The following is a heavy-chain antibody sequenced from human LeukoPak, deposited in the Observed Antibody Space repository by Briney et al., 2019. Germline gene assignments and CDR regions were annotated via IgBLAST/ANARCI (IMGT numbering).Heavy chain of an antibody. CDR2: IIPIFGTA. CDR1: GYTFTSYG. Sequence: ASVKVSCKASGYTFTSYGITWVRQAPGQGLEWMGGIIPIFGTANYAQKFQGRVTITADKSTSTAYMELSSLRSEDTAVYYCARIQCSGGSCHRFDPWGQGTLVTVSS. V-gene: IGHV1-69*06. D-gene: IGHD2-15*01. CDR3: ARIQCSGGSCHRFDP. J-gene: IGHJ5*02.